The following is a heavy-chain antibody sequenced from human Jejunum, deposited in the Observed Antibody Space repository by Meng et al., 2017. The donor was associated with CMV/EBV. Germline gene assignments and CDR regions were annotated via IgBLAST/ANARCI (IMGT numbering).Heavy chain of an antibody. Sequence: CGASGFTFSSYWMRWVRKAPGKGLVWLSRISGDGGGINYADSVESRLTISRDNAKNTMYLQINSHRADDTAVYYCARGSTGYGNFDYWGQGTLVTVSS. CDR1: GFTFSSYW. D-gene: IGHD5-12*01. CDR3: ARGSTGYGNFDY. J-gene: IGHJ4*02. V-gene: IGHV3-74*01. CDR2: ISGDGGGI.